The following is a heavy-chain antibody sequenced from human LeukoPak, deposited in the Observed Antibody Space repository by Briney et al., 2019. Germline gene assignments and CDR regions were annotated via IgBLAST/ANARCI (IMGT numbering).Heavy chain of an antibody. CDR1: GYTFTTYY. J-gene: IGHJ3*02. D-gene: IGHD5-24*01. CDR2: ISPSGAIT. V-gene: IGHV1-46*01. Sequence: ASVKVSCKASGYTFTTYYIHWVRQAPGQGLEWMGIISPSGAITSYAQKFQGRVTMTSDMSTRTVYMELSSLRSEDTAVYYCARVRDGYNAAYDIWGQGTMVTVSS. CDR3: ARVRDGYNAAYDI.